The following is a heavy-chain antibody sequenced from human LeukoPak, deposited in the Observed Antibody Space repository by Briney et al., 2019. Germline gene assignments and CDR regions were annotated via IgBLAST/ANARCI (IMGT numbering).Heavy chain of an antibody. CDR1: GFTFSSYS. CDR3: ARPYYYDSSGNDAFDI. D-gene: IGHD3-22*01. J-gene: IGHJ3*02. V-gene: IGHV3-30*01. CDR2: ISYEGSNK. Sequence: GGSLRLSCAASGFTFSSYSMHWVRQAPGKGLEGVAGISYEGSNKYYADSVKGRFPISRDNSKNTLYLQMNSLRAEDTAVYYCARPYYYDSSGNDAFDIWGQGTMVTVSS.